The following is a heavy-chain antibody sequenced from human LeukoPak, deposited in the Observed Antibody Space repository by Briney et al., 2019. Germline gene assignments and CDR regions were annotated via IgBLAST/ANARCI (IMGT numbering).Heavy chain of an antibody. Sequence: GGSLRLSCAASGFTFSSYAMHWVRQAPGKGLEWVAVISYDGSNKYYADSVKGRFTISRDNAKNSLYLQMNSLRAEDTALYYCARESGRYSYGRLFDYWGQGTLVTVSS. CDR2: ISYDGSNK. J-gene: IGHJ4*02. D-gene: IGHD5-18*01. CDR3: ARESGRYSYGRLFDY. CDR1: GFTFSSYA. V-gene: IGHV3-30*04.